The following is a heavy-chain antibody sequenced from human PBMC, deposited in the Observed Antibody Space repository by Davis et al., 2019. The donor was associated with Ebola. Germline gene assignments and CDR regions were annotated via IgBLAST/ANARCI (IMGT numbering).Heavy chain of an antibody. D-gene: IGHD6-19*01. CDR1: GGSISSYY. V-gene: IGHV4-59*01. J-gene: IGHJ6*02. Sequence: PSETLSLTCTVSGGSISSYYWSWIRQPPGKGLEWIGYIYYSGITTYNPSLKSRVAISVDTSKNQFSLKLSSVTAADTAVYYCARMAVAAIKLYYYGVDVWGQGTTVTVSS. CDR2: IYYSGIT. CDR3: ARMAVAAIKLYYYGVDV.